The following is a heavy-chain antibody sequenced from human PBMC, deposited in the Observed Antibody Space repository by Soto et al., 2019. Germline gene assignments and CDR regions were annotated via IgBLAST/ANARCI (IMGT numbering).Heavy chain of an antibody. CDR3: ARHVEDIVVVPAAMAGGDWFDP. J-gene: IGHJ5*02. V-gene: IGHV4-59*08. D-gene: IGHD2-2*01. CDR1: GGSISSYY. Sequence: QVQLQESGPGLVKPSETLSLTCTVSGGSISSYYWSWIRQPPGKGLEWIGYIYYSGSTNYNPSLQSRVTISVDTSKNQFSLKLSSVTAADMAVYYCARHVEDIVVVPAAMAGGDWFDPWGQGTLVTVSS. CDR2: IYYSGST.